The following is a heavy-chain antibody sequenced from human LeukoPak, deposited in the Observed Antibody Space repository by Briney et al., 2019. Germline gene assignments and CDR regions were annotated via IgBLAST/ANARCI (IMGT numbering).Heavy chain of an antibody. J-gene: IGHJ5*02. Sequence: SGTLSLTCAVSGGSISSSNWWSWVRQPPGKGLEWIGEIYHSGSTNYNPSLKSRVTISVDKSKNQFSLKLSSATAADTAVYYCARAKKYCSSTSCYAGGRFDPWGQGTLVTVSS. CDR2: IYHSGST. V-gene: IGHV4-4*02. CDR1: GGSISSSNW. CDR3: ARAKKYCSSTSCYAGGRFDP. D-gene: IGHD2-2*01.